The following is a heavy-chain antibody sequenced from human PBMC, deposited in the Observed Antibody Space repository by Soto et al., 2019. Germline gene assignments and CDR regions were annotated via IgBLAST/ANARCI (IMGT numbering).Heavy chain of an antibody. CDR2: IIPIFGTP. CDR3: ARGLECRGYCLDKPTWFAP. J-gene: IGHJ5*02. CDR1: GGTFSTYT. V-gene: IGHV1-69*06. D-gene: IGHD2-15*01. Sequence: QVQLVQSGAEVKKPESSVKVSCKASGGTFSTYTFSWVRQAPGQGLEWVGRIIPIFGTPYYSQKFQGRVTITADKSTSTVYMELSSLRSDDTAVYFCARGLECRGYCLDKPTWFAPWGQGTLVTVSS.